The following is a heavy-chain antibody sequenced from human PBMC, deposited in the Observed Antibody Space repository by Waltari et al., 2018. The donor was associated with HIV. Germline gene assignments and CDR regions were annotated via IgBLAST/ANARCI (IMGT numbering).Heavy chain of an antibody. CDR3: AKAVEVTQRGHFDY. V-gene: IGHV3-30*18. Sequence: QVQLVESGGGVVQPGRSLRLSCVASGFTFSTYDIHWVPQAPGKGLEWVAVISYDGSNKYSADSVKGRFTISRDNSKDTLYLQMNSLRTEDTAVYYCAKAVEVTQRGHFDYWGQGTLVTVSS. J-gene: IGHJ4*02. CDR1: GFTFSTYD. D-gene: IGHD1-1*01. CDR2: ISYDGSNK.